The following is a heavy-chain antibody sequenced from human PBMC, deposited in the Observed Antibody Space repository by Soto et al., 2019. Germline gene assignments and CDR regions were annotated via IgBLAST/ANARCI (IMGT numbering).Heavy chain of an antibody. V-gene: IGHV3-23*01. J-gene: IGHJ3*02. CDR3: AKCIAVGTYRWGIDDAFHI. D-gene: IGHD3-16*01. Sequence: EVQLLESGGGLVQPGGSLRLSCAASGFTFSTYAVTWVRQAPGKGLEWVSGISGSGGTTNYADSVKGRFTISRDNSKNTLYLQMNSLRAEDTAVYYCAKCIAVGTYRWGIDDAFHIWGQGTMVTLST. CDR1: GFTFSTYA. CDR2: ISGSGGTT.